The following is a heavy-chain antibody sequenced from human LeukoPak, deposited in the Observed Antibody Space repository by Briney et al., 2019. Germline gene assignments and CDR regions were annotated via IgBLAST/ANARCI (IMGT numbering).Heavy chain of an antibody. J-gene: IGHJ4*02. V-gene: IGHV3-30-3*01. CDR2: ITYDGSNK. CDR1: GFXFSSYA. CDR3: ARGKFSSSGWYVDY. Sequence: GRSLRLSCAASGFXFSSYAMHWVRQAPGKGLEWVACITYDGSNKYYADTLKGRFTISRDNSKNTLYLQMKSLRAEDTAAYYCARGKFSSSGWYVDYWGQGTLVTVSS. D-gene: IGHD6-19*01.